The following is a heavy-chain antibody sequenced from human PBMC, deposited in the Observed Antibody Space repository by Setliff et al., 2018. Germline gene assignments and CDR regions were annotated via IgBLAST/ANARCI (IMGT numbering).Heavy chain of an antibody. CDR2: ISAYNGNT. D-gene: IGHD5-12*01. CDR1: GYTFTSYG. V-gene: IGHV1-18*01. J-gene: IGHJ4*02. CDR3: ARGERRWLRFSLDY. Sequence: ASVKVSCKASGYTFTSYGISWVRQAPGRGLEWMGWISAYNGNTNYAQKLQGRVTMTTDTSTSTAYMELRSLRSDDTAVYYCARGERRWLRFSLDYWGQGTLVTVSS.